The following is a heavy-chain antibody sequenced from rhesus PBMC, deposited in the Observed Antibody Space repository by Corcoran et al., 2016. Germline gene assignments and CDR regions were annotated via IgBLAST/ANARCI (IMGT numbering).Heavy chain of an antibody. J-gene: IGHJ6*01. CDR3: ARASYSNYPGYGLDS. CDR2: IYWEDDK. D-gene: IGHD4-23*01. CDR1: GFTLSTSGMG. V-gene: IGHV2S1*01. Sequence: QVTLKESGPALVKPTQTLTLTCTFSGFTLSTSGMGVGWIRQPPGKAQEWRASIYWEDDKYYSTSRKSKLTISKDTSKNQLVLTMTNMDPVDTATYYCARASYSNYPGYGLDSWGQGVVVTVSS.